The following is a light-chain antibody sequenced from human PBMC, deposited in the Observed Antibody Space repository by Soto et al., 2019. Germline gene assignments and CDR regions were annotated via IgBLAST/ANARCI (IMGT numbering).Light chain of an antibody. V-gene: IGKV3-20*01. J-gene: IGKJ1*01. Sequence: EVVLTQSPGTLSLSPGERATLSCRASQSVAANYLAWYQQKPGQAPRLLIYGASNRATGIPDRFSGSGSGTDFTLTISRLEPEDFAVYYCQQYGSSPQTFGQGTKVDIK. CDR2: GAS. CDR3: QQYGSSPQT. CDR1: QSVAANY.